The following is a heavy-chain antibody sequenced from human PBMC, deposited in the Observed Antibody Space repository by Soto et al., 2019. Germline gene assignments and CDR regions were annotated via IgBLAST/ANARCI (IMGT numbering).Heavy chain of an antibody. CDR1: GFTFSRYA. V-gene: IGHV3-30*18. CDR2: ISYDESNQ. D-gene: IGHD2-21*01. CDR3: AKSEGRVVIAKSFDY. Sequence: GGSLRLSCAASGFTFSRYAMDWVRQAPGKGLEWVAVISYDESNQYYADSVKGRFTISRDNSKNTLYLQMNSLRAEDTAVYYCAKSEGRVVIAKSFDYWGQGALVTVSS. J-gene: IGHJ4*02.